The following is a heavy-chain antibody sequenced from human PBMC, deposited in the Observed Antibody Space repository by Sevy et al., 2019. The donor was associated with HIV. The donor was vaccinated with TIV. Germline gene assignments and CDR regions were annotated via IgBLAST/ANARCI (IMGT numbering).Heavy chain of an antibody. V-gene: IGHV3-11*01. CDR3: ASDTERRATTYFYYGMDV. Sequence: GGSLRLSCAASGFTFSDYYMSWIRQAPGKGLEWVSYISSSGSTIYYADSVKGRFTISRDNAKNSLYLQMNSLRAEDTAVYYCASDTERRATTYFYYGMDVWGQGTTVTVSS. J-gene: IGHJ6*02. CDR2: ISSSGSTI. D-gene: IGHD1-26*01. CDR1: GFTFSDYY.